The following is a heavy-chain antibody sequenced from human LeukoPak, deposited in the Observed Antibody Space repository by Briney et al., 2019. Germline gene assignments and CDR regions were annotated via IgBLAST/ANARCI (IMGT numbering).Heavy chain of an antibody. Sequence: SETLSLTCTVSGGSISSYYWSWIRQPPGKGLEWIGYIYYSGSTNYNPSLKSRVTISVDTSKNQFSLKLSSVTAADTAVYYCATRGYCGGDCYSFDYWGQGTLVTVSS. CDR2: IYYSGST. V-gene: IGHV4-59*12. D-gene: IGHD2-21*02. CDR1: GGSISSYY. J-gene: IGHJ4*02. CDR3: ATRGYCGGDCYSFDY.